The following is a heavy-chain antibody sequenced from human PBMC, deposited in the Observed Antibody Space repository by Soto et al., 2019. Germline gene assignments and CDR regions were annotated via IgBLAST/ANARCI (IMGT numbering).Heavy chain of an antibody. CDR1: GFTFSNYG. J-gene: IGHJ5*02. CDR2: ISYDGGNQ. CDR3: AKGNDLNP. Sequence: QVQLVESGGGVVQPGRSLRLSCAASGFTFSNYGMHWVRQAPGKGLEWVAVISYDGGNQNYADSVKGRFIISRDNSKNTLYLQMNSLRPEDTAMYYCAKGNDLNPWGQGTLVTVSS. V-gene: IGHV3-30*18. D-gene: IGHD1-1*01.